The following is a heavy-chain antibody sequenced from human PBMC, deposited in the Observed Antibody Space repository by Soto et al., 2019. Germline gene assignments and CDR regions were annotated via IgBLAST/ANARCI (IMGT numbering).Heavy chain of an antibody. CDR2: ISGSGGST. J-gene: IGHJ4*02. CDR3: AKASYDILTGYSPDY. CDR1: GFTFSSYA. V-gene: IGHV3-23*01. D-gene: IGHD3-9*01. Sequence: GGSLRLSCAASGFTFSSYAMSWVRQAPGKGLEWVSVISGSGGSTYYADSVKGRFTISSDNSKNTVYLQVNSLRAEDTAVYYCAKASYDILTGYSPDYWGQGTLVTVSS.